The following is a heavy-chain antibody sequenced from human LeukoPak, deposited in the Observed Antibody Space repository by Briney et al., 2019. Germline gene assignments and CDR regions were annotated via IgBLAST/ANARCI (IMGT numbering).Heavy chain of an antibody. CDR3: ARHRKFRFREASGGFDY. V-gene: IGHV4-59*08. CDR2: IYYSGGT. Sequence: SETLSLTCTVSGGSISSYYWSWIRQLPGKGLEWIGYIYYSGGTNYNPSLKSRVTISVDTSKNQFSLKLSSVTAADTAVYYCARHRKFRFREASGGFDYWGQGTLVTVSS. J-gene: IGHJ4*02. CDR1: GGSISSYY. D-gene: IGHD5-24*01.